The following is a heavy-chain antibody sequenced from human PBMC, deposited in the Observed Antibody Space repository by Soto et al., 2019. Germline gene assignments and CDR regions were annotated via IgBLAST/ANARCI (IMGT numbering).Heavy chain of an antibody. J-gene: IGHJ6*02. D-gene: IGHD4-4*01. Sequence: QITLKESGPTLVKPTQTLTLTCTFSGFSLSTSGVGVGWIRQPPGKALEWLALIYWDDDKRYSPSLKSRLTISKDTSKNQVVLTMTNMDPVDTGTYYCAHGTWANYADYYGMDVWGQGTTVTVSS. CDR2: IYWDDDK. CDR3: AHGTWANYADYYGMDV. V-gene: IGHV2-5*02. CDR1: GFSLSTSGVG.